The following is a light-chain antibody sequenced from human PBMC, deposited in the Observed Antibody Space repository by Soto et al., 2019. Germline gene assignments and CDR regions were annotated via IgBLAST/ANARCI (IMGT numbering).Light chain of an antibody. CDR3: QNYNRATYS. Sequence: DIQMTQSPSSLSASVGDRVTITCRASQGITKYLAWYQQKPGKVPNLLIHTASTLQAGVPSLFSGSGYGIDFTLTISSLQPEDVATYYHQNYNRATYSYGPGTKVDIK. CDR1: QGITKY. J-gene: IGKJ3*01. CDR2: TAS. V-gene: IGKV1-27*01.